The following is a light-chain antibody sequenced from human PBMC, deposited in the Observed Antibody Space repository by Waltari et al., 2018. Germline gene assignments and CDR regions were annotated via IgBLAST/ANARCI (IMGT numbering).Light chain of an antibody. J-gene: IGKJ4*01. V-gene: IGKV3-11*01. CDR3: QQRKYWPPLT. CDR1: QSVDIY. CDR2: DAS. Sequence: VLTQSPATLSLSPGERATLSCRASQSVDIYLAWYQQKPGQAPRLLIYDASNRATGIPARFSGSGSGTDFTLSISSLEPEDFAVYYCQQRKYWPPLTFGGGTTVEIK.